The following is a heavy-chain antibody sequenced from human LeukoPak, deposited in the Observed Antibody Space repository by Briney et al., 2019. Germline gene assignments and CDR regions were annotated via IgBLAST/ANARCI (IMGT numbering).Heavy chain of an antibody. J-gene: IGHJ3*02. V-gene: IGHV3-48*01. CDR1: GFTFSSYS. CDR3: VRDHHRRLYDSQARDTFDI. Sequence: GGTLRLSCAASGFTFSSYSMNWVRQAPGKGLEWVSYISSSSSTIYYADSVKGRFTISRDNAKNSLYLQMDSLRAEDTAVYYCVRDHHRRLYDSQARDTFDIWGQGTMVTVSS. CDR2: ISSSSSTI. D-gene: IGHD3-22*01.